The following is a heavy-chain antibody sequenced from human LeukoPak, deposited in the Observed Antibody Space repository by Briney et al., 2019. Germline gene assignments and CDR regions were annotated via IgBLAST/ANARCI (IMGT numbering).Heavy chain of an antibody. V-gene: IGHV3-66*01. CDR2: TYVSGNT. CDR1: GIDVSSNY. CDR3: AREVGD. J-gene: IGHJ4*02. Sequence: GGSLRLSCTVSGIDVSSNYISWVRQAPGKGLEWVSVTYVSGNTYYADSVKGRFIVSRDNSKNTLYLEMNSLRVEDTGVYYCAREVGDWGQGTLVTVSS. D-gene: IGHD1-26*01.